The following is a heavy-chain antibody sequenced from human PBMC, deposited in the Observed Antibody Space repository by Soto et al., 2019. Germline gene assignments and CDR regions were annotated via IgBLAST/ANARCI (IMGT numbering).Heavy chain of an antibody. Sequence: PGGSLRLSCAASGFTLSDYYMNWMRQAPGKGPEWVSYISASSSYTNYADSVQGRFTISRDNAKNSVYLQMSSLRAEDTAVYYCARGFSAGKGSPPDFWGQGSLVTVSS. CDR2: ISASSSYT. CDR3: ARGFSAGKGSPPDF. D-gene: IGHD6-13*01. V-gene: IGHV3-11*05. CDR1: GFTLSDYY. J-gene: IGHJ4*02.